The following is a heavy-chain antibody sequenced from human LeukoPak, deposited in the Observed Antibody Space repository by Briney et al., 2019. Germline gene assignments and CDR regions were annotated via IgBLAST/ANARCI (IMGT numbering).Heavy chain of an antibody. J-gene: IGHJ4*02. V-gene: IGHV1-69*05. D-gene: IGHD5-18*01. CDR3: AREVYSYGYDY. CDR2: IIPIFGTA. CDR1: GGTFSSYA. Sequence: SVKVPCKASGGTFSSYAISWVRQAPGQGLEWMGGIIPIFGTANYAQKFQGRVTITTDVSTSTAYMELSSLRSEDTAVYYCAREVYSYGYDYWGQGTLVTVSS.